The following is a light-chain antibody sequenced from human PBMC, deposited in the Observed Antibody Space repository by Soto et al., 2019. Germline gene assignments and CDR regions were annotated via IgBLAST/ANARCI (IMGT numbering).Light chain of an antibody. J-gene: IGKJ1*01. Sequence: EMVLTQSPGSLSLSPGERATLSCRASQSVSSTFFAWYQQRPGQAPRLLMYGASSRATGIPERFSGSGSGTDFTLTISRLEPEDVAVYYCQQFDSSVTFGHGTKVEIQ. CDR2: GAS. CDR1: QSVSSTF. CDR3: QQFDSSVT. V-gene: IGKV3-20*01.